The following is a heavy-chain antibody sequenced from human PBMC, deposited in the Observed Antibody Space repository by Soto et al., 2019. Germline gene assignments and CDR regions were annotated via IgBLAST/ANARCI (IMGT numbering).Heavy chain of an antibody. CDR3: VKERVEGYGGNYFDY. J-gene: IGHJ4*02. CDR1: GFTFSSYA. D-gene: IGHD4-17*01. V-gene: IGHV3-64D*06. Sequence: PGGSLRLSCSASGFTFSSYAMHWVRQAPGKGLEYVSAISSTGGSTYYAGSVKGRFTISRDNSKNTLYLQMSSLRAEDTAVYYCVKERVEGYGGNYFDYWGQGTLVTASS. CDR2: ISSTGGST.